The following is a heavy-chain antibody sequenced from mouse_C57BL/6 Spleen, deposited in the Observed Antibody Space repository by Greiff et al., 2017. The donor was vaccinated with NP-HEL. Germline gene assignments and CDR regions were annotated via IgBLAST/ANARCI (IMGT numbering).Heavy chain of an antibody. D-gene: IGHD1-1*01. V-gene: IGHV1-55*01. J-gene: IGHJ1*03. CDR2: IYPGSGST. CDR3: ARERGSSPYWYFDV. Sequence: QVQLQQPGAELVKPGASVKMSCKASGYTFTSYWITWVKQRPGQGLEWIGDIYPGSGSTNYNEKFKSKATLTVDTSSSTAYMQLSSLTSEDSAVYYCARERGSSPYWYFDVWGTGTTVTVSS. CDR1: GYTFTSYW.